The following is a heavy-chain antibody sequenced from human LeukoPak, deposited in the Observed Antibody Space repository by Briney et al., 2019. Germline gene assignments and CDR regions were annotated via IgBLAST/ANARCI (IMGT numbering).Heavy chain of an antibody. J-gene: IGHJ5*02. Sequence: PGGSLRLSCAASGFTFSSYAMHWVRQAPGKGLEWVAVISYDGSNKYYADSVKGRFTISRDNSKNTLYLQMNSLRAEDTAVYYCARGLVVVVAGDRFDPWGQGTLVTVSS. D-gene: IGHD2-15*01. CDR2: ISYDGSNK. V-gene: IGHV3-30-3*01. CDR3: ARGLVVVVAGDRFDP. CDR1: GFTFSSYA.